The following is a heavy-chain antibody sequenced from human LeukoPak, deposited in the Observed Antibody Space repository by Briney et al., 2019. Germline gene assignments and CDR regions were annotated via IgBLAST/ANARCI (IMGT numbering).Heavy chain of an antibody. D-gene: IGHD3-22*01. J-gene: IGHJ4*02. V-gene: IGHV4-61*02. CDR1: GGSISSGSLY. CDR3: ATFRGSGYWD. CDR2: IHPRGST. Sequence: SETLSLTCSVSGGSISSGSLYWSWIRQPAGKGLEWIGRIHPRGSTNYNPSLKSRVTISVDTSKNQFSLKLSSVTAADTAVCYCATFRGSGYWDWGQGTLVTVSS.